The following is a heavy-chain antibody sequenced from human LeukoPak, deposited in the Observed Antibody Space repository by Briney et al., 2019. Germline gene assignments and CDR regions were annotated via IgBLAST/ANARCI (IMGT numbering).Heavy chain of an antibody. V-gene: IGHV1-18*01. J-gene: IGHJ4*02. D-gene: IGHD2-2*01. CDR1: GYTFTSYG. CDR3: ARDRCSSTSCYGPGGY. CDR2: ISAYNGNT. Sequence: ASVKVSCKASGYTFTSYGISWVRQAPGQGPEWMGWISAYNGNTNYAQKLQGRVTMTTHTSTSTAYMELRSLRSDDTAVYYCARDRCSSTSCYGPGGYWGQGTLVTVSS.